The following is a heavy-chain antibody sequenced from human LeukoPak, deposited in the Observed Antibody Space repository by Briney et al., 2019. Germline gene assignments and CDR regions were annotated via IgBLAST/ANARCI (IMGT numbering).Heavy chain of an antibody. CDR1: GGYISSYY. Sequence: SETLSLTCTVSGGYISSYYWSWIRQPPGKGLEWIGSIYYSGSTYYNPSLKSRVTISVDTSKNQFSLKLSSVTAADTAVYYCARTSHYYDSSGFDFDYWGQGTLVTVSS. J-gene: IGHJ4*02. V-gene: IGHV4-39*01. D-gene: IGHD3-22*01. CDR2: IYYSGST. CDR3: ARTSHYYDSSGFDFDY.